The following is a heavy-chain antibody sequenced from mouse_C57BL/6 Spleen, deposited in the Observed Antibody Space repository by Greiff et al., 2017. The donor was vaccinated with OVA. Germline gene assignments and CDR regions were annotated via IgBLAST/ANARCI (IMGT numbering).Heavy chain of an antibody. J-gene: IGHJ3*01. CDR2: INYDGSST. Sequence: EVQRVESEGGLVQPGSSMKLSCTASGFTFSDYYMALVRQVPEKGLEWVANINYDGSSTYYLDSLKSRFIISRDNAKNILYLQMSSLKSEDTATYYCARSDSYYYGSSYGAWFAYWGQGTLVTVSA. D-gene: IGHD1-1*01. CDR1: GFTFSDYY. V-gene: IGHV5-16*01. CDR3: ARSDSYYYGSSYGAWFAY.